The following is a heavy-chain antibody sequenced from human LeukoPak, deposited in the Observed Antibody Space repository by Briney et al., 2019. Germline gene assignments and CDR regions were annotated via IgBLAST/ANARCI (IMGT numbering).Heavy chain of an antibody. D-gene: IGHD6-19*01. CDR1: GGSIASYY. CDR2: IDYSGST. Sequence: SSQTLSLTCTVSGGSIASYYSGWIRPPPGNWLEWHGYIDYSGSTHYNPSLKSRLTISVYTSKNQFSLKLSAVPAADTAVYYCARQLSIAVAGLDYWGQGTLVTVSS. J-gene: IGHJ4*02. CDR3: ARQLSIAVAGLDY. V-gene: IGHV4-59*08.